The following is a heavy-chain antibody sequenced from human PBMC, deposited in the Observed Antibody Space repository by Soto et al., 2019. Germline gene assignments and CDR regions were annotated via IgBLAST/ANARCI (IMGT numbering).Heavy chain of an antibody. CDR2: IIPIFGTA. V-gene: IGHV1-69*13. J-gene: IGHJ6*02. CDR3: ARGYDFWSGYYAQISYYYYGMGV. CDR1: GGTFSSYA. D-gene: IGHD3-3*01. Sequence: ASVKVSCKASGGTFSSYAISWVRQAPGQGLEWMGGIIPIFGTANYAQKFQGRVTITADESTSTAYMELSSLRSEDTAVYYCARGYDFWSGYYAQISYYYYGMGVWGQGTTVTVSS.